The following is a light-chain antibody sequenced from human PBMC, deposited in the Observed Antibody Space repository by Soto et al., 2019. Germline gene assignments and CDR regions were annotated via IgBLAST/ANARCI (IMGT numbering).Light chain of an antibody. Sequence: IQLTQSPSSLSASVGDRVTITCRASQAISSYLAWYQQKPGRAPNLLIYGASTLQSGVPSRFSGSGSGTDFTLTISSLQPEDFATYYCQQLNSYPRPFGQGTKVEIK. V-gene: IGKV1-9*01. CDR2: GAS. CDR3: QQLNSYPRP. CDR1: QAISSY. J-gene: IGKJ1*01.